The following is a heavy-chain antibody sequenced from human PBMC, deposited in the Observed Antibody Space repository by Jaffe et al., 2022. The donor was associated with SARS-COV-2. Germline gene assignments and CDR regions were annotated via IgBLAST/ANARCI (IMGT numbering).Heavy chain of an antibody. D-gene: IGHD3-10*01. J-gene: IGHJ4*02. CDR3: ARAEVRGVIMHFDS. CDR2: INAVNGNT. CDR1: GYTFTSYA. Sequence: QVQLVQSGAEVKEPGASVKVSCKASGYTFTSYAMIWVRQAPGQRLEWMGWINAVNGNTKYSQKFQGRVTITRDTSASTAYMELSSLRSEDTAVYYCARAEVRGVIMHFDSWGQGTLVTVSS. V-gene: IGHV1-3*01.